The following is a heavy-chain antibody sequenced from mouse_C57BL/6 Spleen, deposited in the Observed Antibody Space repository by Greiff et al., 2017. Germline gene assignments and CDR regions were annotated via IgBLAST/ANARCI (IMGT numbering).Heavy chain of an antibody. D-gene: IGHD1-1*01. Sequence: QVQLQQPGAELVRPGSSVKLSCKASGYTFTSYWMHWVKQRPIQGLEWIGNIDPSDSETHYNQKFKDKATLTVDKSSSTAYMQLSSLTSEDSAVYYCARNHYGSSAFAYWGQGTLVTVSA. V-gene: IGHV1-52*01. CDR2: IDPSDSET. J-gene: IGHJ3*01. CDR1: GYTFTSYW. CDR3: ARNHYGSSAFAY.